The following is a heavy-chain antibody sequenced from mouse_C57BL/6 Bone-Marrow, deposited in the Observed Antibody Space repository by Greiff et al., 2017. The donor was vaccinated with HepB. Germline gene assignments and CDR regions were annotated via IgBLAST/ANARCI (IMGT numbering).Heavy chain of an antibody. D-gene: IGHD1-1*01. CDR3: VRQGNYYGSSYVYWYFDV. CDR2: IRSKSNNYAT. V-gene: IGHV10-1*01. J-gene: IGHJ1*03. Sequence: EVMLVESGGGLVQPKGSLKLSCAASGFSFNTYAMNWVRQAPGKGLEWVARIRSKSNNYATYYADSVKDRFTISRDDSESMLYLQMNNLKTEDTAMYYCVRQGNYYGSSYVYWYFDVWGTGTTVTVSS. CDR1: GFSFNTYA.